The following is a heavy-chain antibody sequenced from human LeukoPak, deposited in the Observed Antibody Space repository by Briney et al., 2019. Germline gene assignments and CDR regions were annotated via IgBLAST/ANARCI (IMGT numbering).Heavy chain of an antibody. J-gene: IGHJ6*04. D-gene: IGHD1-1*01. Sequence: ASVKVSCKVSGYTFTDLSMDWVRQAPGQGLEWMGGFDPKDGETIYAQKFQGRVTMTEDTSTDTAYMELSSLRSEDTAVYYCATENWNDPYGMDVWGKGTTVTVSS. CDR2: FDPKDGET. CDR3: ATENWNDPYGMDV. V-gene: IGHV1-24*01. CDR1: GYTFTDLS.